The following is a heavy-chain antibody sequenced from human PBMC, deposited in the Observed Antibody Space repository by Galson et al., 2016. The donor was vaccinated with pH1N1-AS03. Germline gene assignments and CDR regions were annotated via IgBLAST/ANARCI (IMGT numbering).Heavy chain of an antibody. CDR2: MNTAMGNT. V-gene: IGHV1-3*04. CDR3: ATPGRRNYYFSH. D-gene: IGHD3-3*01. Sequence: SVKVSCKASGYTFTTYAIHWVRQAPGQRLEWMGWMNTAMGNTKYSQNFQGRVTITRDTSANTAYMELRGLKSDDTAVYYCATPGRRNYYFSHWGQGTLVTVSS. J-gene: IGHJ4*02. CDR1: GYTFTTYA.